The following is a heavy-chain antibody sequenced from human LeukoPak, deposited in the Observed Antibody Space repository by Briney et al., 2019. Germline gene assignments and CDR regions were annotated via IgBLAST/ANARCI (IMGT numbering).Heavy chain of an antibody. Sequence: QSAGSLRLSCAASGFTVSSNYMSWVRQAPGKGLEWVSVIYSGGSTYYADSVKGRFTISRDNSKNTLYLQMNSLRAEDTAVYYCARVGTAMVLDYWGQGTLVTVSS. V-gene: IGHV3-53*01. CDR2: IYSGGST. J-gene: IGHJ4*02. CDR1: GFTVSSNY. CDR3: ARVGTAMVLDY. D-gene: IGHD5-18*01.